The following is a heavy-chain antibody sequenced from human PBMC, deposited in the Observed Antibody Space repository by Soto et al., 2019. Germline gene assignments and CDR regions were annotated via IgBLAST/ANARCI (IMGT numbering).Heavy chain of an antibody. CDR3: TKLWGYYFES. CDR1: GFSVNDNY. Sequence: GCSLRLSFTASGFSVNDNYMALFRHGLVNSPEWVAVIFTRGTAHYADSVTGRFTLSRDNSKRTLNLQLNNLRAEDTAVYYCTKLWGYYFESWGQGTLVTVSS. CDR2: IFTRGTA. J-gene: IGHJ4*02. V-gene: IGHV3-53*01. D-gene: IGHD3-22*01.